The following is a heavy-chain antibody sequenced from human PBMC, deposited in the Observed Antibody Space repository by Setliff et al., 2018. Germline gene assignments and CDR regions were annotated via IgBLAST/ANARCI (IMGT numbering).Heavy chain of an antibody. D-gene: IGHD3-9*01. V-gene: IGHV4-4*09. CDR2: IFTSGST. Sequence: SETLSLTCRVSGGSVSTFYWTWIRQPPGKGLGWIGYIFTSGSTQYNPSLKSRATISRDTSSNQFSLKLFSVTAADTAVYYCAHSTTFDLHHDYWGQGALVTVSS. J-gene: IGHJ4*02. CDR3: AHSTTFDLHHDY. CDR1: GGSVSTFY.